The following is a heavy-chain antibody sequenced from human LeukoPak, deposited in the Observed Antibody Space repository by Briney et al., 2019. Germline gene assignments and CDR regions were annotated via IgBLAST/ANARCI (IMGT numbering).Heavy chain of an antibody. J-gene: IGHJ3*02. CDR1: GFTFTMYA. V-gene: IGHV3-13*01. D-gene: IGHD6-19*01. CDR3: ARVWAGAFDI. CDR2: IGTAGDT. Sequence: PGGSLRLSCAASGFTFTMYAMIWVRQAPGKGLEWVSAIGTAGDTYYPGSVKGRFTISRENAKNSLYLQMNSLRAGDTAVYYCARVWAGAFDIWGQGTMVTVSS.